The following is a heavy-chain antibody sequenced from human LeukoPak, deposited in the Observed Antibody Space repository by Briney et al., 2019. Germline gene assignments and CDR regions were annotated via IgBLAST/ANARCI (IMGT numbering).Heavy chain of an antibody. CDR2: ISSSSSAI. CDR3: ARDGYGSGSYLEA. Sequence: PGGSLRLSCAASGFTFNSYSMNWVRQATGKGLEWVSYISSSSSAIYYADSVKGRFTISRDNAKNSLYMEMNSLRDEDTAVYYCARDGYGSGSYLEARGQGTLVTVSS. D-gene: IGHD3-10*01. J-gene: IGHJ4*02. CDR1: GFTFNSYS. V-gene: IGHV3-48*02.